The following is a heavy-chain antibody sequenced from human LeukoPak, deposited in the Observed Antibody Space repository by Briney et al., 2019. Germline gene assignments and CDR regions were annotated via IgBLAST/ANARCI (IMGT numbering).Heavy chain of an antibody. Sequence: SETLSLTCTVSGYSISSGYYWGWIRQPPGKGLEWIGSIYHSGSTYYNPSLKSRVTISVDTSKNQFSLKLSYVTAADTAVYYCAGGGNCDFWSGPRDFDPWGQGTLVTVSS. J-gene: IGHJ5*02. V-gene: IGHV4-38-2*02. CDR3: AGGGNCDFWSGPRDFDP. CDR1: GYSISSGYY. D-gene: IGHD3-3*01. CDR2: IYHSGST.